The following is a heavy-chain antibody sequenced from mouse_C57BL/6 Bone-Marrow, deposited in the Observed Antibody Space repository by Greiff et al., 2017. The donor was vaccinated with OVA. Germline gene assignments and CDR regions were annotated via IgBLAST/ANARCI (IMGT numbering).Heavy chain of an antibody. CDR3: ARNYDYYGSSYYFDY. Sequence: VKLVESGPGLVAPSQSLSITCTVSGFSLTSYAISWVRQPPGKGLEWLGVIWTGGGTNYNSALKSRLSISKDNSKSQVFLKMNSLQTDDTARYYCARNYDYYGSSYYFDYWGQGTTLTVSS. J-gene: IGHJ2*01. V-gene: IGHV2-9-1*01. CDR1: GFSLTSYA. D-gene: IGHD1-1*01. CDR2: IWTGGGT.